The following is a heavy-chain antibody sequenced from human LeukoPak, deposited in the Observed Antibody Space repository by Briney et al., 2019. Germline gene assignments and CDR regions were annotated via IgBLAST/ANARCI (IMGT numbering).Heavy chain of an antibody. Sequence: PSETLSLTCSVSGGSISSGGYYWSWIRQHPGKGLEWIRYIYYSGSTYYNPSLKSRATISEDTSKNQFSLKQSSVPPADTALYYCARARITMVRGVSNWFDTWGQGTLVTVSS. J-gene: IGHJ5*02. CDR3: ARARITMVRGVSNWFDT. CDR1: GGSISSGGYY. V-gene: IGHV4-31*03. CDR2: IYYSGST. D-gene: IGHD3-10*01.